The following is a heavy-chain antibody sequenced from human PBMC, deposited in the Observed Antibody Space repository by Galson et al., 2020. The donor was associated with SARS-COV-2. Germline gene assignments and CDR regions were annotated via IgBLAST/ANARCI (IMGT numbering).Heavy chain of an antibody. CDR3: ARAPGYFGLGSANWFDP. Sequence: ASVKVSCKASGYTFTNYGISWVRQAPGQGLEWMGWISAYNGNTNYAQKFQGRVTMTTDTSTSTAYMELRSLRSDDTAVYYCARAPGYFGLGSANWFDPWGQGTLVTVSS. D-gene: IGHD3-10*01. CDR1: GYTFTNYG. CDR2: ISAYNGNT. J-gene: IGHJ5*02. V-gene: IGHV1-18*01.